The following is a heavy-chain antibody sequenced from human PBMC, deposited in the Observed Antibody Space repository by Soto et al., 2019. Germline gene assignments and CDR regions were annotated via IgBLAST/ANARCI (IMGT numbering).Heavy chain of an antibody. D-gene: IGHD6-13*01. CDR3: ARLGSTWYYFAY. Sequence: QVQLQESGPVLVKPSETLSLTCTVSGDSISTYYWSWIRQPPGKGLEWIGYIFYTGSSNYNHALKSRVTLSLRTSKTQFSLRLSSVTAPDTAVYYCARLGSTWYYFAYWGPGTLVTVS. V-gene: IGHV4-59*08. J-gene: IGHJ4*02. CDR1: GDSISTYY. CDR2: IFYTGSS.